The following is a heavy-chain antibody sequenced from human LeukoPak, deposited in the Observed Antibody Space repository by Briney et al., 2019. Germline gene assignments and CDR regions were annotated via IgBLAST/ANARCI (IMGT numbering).Heavy chain of an antibody. CDR1: GFTFSSYA. CDR2: ISGSGGST. Sequence: GGSLRLSCAASGFTFSSYAMSWVRQAPGKGLEWVSAISGSGGSTYYADSVKGRFTISRDNSKNTLYLQMNSLRAEDTAVYYCAKGYSYGYNRYYYYGMDVWGQGTTVTVS. V-gene: IGHV3-23*01. D-gene: IGHD5-18*01. J-gene: IGHJ6*02. CDR3: AKGYSYGYNRYYYYGMDV.